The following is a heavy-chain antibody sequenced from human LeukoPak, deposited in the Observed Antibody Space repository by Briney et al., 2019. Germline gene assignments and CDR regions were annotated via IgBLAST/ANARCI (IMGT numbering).Heavy chain of an antibody. Sequence: PGGSLRLSCAASGFSFAQFTMHWVRQAPGKGLEWISLITYAGETTLYADSVRGRFTVSRDNSQSSLFLQMDSLRAEDTALYYCVKETIFYSSSSYFDSWGQGTLVTVSS. D-gene: IGHD6-6*01. CDR2: ITYAGETT. CDR1: GFSFAQFT. CDR3: VKETIFYSSSSYFDS. V-gene: IGHV3-43*01. J-gene: IGHJ4*02.